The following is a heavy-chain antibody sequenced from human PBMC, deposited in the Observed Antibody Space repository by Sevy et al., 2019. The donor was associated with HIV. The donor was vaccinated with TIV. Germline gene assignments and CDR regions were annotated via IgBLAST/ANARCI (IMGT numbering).Heavy chain of an antibody. CDR3: TSGHLRYYFDY. CDR1: AFTFSGSA. J-gene: IGHJ4*02. CDR2: IRSKANSYAT. V-gene: IGHV3-73*01. Sequence: GGSLRLSCAASAFTFSGSAMHWVRQASGKGLEWVGRIRSKANSYATAYAASVKGRFTISRDDSKNTAYLQMNSLKTEDTAVYYCTSGHLRYYFDYWGQGTLVTVSS. D-gene: IGHD4-17*01.